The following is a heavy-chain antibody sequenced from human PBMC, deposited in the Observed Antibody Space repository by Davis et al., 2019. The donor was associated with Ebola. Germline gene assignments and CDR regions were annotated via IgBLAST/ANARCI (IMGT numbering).Heavy chain of an antibody. J-gene: IGHJ4*02. CDR2: ICGSCGNT. CDR1: GFTFSNFA. V-gene: IGHV3-23*01. D-gene: IGHD2-15*01. CDR3: AKETHRYCSGGTCYSFDH. Sequence: GESLKISCAASGFTFSNFAMSWVRQAPGKGLEWVSSICGSCGNTYYADSVKGRFTISRDNTKNTLYLQLNSLTSEDTAVYYCAKETHRYCSGGTCYSFDHWGQGTLVTVSS.